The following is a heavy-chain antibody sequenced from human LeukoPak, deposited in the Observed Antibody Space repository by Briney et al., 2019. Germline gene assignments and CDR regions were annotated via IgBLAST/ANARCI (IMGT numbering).Heavy chain of an antibody. D-gene: IGHD6-13*01. CDR1: GYILTKYD. V-gene: IGHV1-18*01. J-gene: IGHJ4*02. Sequence: ASVKVSCKTSGYILTKYDISWVRQAPGQGPEWMGWITPYNGNAQSAPKFEGRVTMTTDTSASTAYLELRGLKSDDTAVYYCARETKDGVFFDYWGQGTLVIVSS. CDR2: ITPYNGNA. CDR3: ARETKDGVFFDY.